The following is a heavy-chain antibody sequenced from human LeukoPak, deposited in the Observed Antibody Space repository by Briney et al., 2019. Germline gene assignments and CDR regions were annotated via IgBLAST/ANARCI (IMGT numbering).Heavy chain of an antibody. J-gene: IGHJ4*02. CDR2: INSDGSGT. CDR1: GFIFSNYW. V-gene: IGHV3-74*01. CDR3: ARTTYSSGWSMDN. Sequence: GGSLRLSCAASGFIFSNYWMHWVRQAPGKGLVWVSRINSDGSGTSYADSVKGRFTISRDNAKNTLYVQMNSLRAEDTAVYYCARTTYSSGWSMDNWGQGTLVTVSS. D-gene: IGHD6-19*01.